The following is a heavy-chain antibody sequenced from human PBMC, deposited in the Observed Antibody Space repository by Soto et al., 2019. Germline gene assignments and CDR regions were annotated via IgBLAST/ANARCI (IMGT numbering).Heavy chain of an antibody. V-gene: IGHV3-23*01. CDR2: ISGSGGST. CDR3: ATQSPPRYCSGGSCLSAFDI. J-gene: IGHJ3*02. D-gene: IGHD2-15*01. Sequence: EVQLLESGGGLVQPGGSLRLSCAASGFTFSSYAMSWVRQAPGKGLEWVSAISGSGGSTYYADSVKGRFTISRDNSKNTLYLQMNSLRAEDTAVYYCATQSPPRYCSGGSCLSAFDIWGQGTMVTVSS. CDR1: GFTFSSYA.